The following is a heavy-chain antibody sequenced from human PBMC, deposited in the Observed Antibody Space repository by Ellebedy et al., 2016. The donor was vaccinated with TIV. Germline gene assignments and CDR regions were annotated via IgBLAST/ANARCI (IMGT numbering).Heavy chain of an antibody. J-gene: IGHJ2*01. CDR2: ISGSGGST. CDR1: GFTFSSYA. CDR3: AKGTTGDIWYFDL. V-gene: IGHV3-23*01. Sequence: GGSLRLSXAASGFTFSSYAMSWVRQAPGKGLEWVSAISGSGGSTYYADSVKGRFTISRDNSKNTLYLQMNSLRTEDTALYYCAKGTTGDIWYFDLWGRGTLVTVSS. D-gene: IGHD4-11*01.